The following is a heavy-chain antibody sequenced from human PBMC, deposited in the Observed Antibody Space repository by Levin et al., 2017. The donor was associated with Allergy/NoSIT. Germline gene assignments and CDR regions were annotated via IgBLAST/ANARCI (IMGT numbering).Heavy chain of an antibody. J-gene: IGHJ6*02. D-gene: IGHD2-21*02. CDR2: IYYSGST. CDR3: AKDRVVTSSGTYYYYGMAV. Sequence: SETLSLTCTVSGGSISSDNWSWIRQPPGKGLEWIGYIYYSGSTNYNPSLKSRVTMSVDTSRNQFSLTLNSVTAADTAVYYCAKDRVVTSSGTYYYYGMAVWGQGITVSVSS. V-gene: IGHV4-59*01. CDR1: GGSISSDN.